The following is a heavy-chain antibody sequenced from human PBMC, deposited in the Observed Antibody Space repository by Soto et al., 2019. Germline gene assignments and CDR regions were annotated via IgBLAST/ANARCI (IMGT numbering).Heavy chain of an antibody. D-gene: IGHD3-16*01. CDR1: GYTFSDFD. V-gene: IGHV1-8*01. Sequence: QAHLEQSGAELKRPGASVKVSCKASGYTFSDFDLNWLRQASGQGPEWMGWMNAKSGDTFFAQRFQGKFNMTWDTSLSTDYMEVGSLTSDDTAIYYCARGNPFNYAGFDVWGQGTTVAVSS. CDR2: MNAKSGDT. J-gene: IGHJ6*02. CDR3: ARGNPFNYAGFDV.